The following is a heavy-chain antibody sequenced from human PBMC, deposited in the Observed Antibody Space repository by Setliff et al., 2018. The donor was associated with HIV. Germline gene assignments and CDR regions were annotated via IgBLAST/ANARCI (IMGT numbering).Heavy chain of an antibody. D-gene: IGHD2-2*01. CDR2: ISGDGETT. Sequence: GESLSLSCAVSGFTFSNYALSWVRQAPGKGLECVSVISGDGETTYYADSVKSRFTISRDNSKNTLFLQMNNMRAEERAVYYCTKERLVGFRVVVPASAFDIWGQGTMVTVSS. CDR3: TKERLVGFRVVVPASAFDI. CDR1: GFTFSNYA. J-gene: IGHJ3*02. V-gene: IGHV3-23*01.